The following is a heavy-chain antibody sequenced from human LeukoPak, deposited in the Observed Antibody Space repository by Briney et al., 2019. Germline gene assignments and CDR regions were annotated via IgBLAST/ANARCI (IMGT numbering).Heavy chain of an antibody. CDR3: ARGSVGGGNYNNYYMAV. V-gene: IGHV4-61*09. Sequence: SQTLSLTCTVSGGSIRSGRYYCSWIRQPAGKGLEWIGHFYTSGSTNYNPSLKSRVTISGDTSKNQFSLKLNSVTAADTAVYYCARGSVGGGNYNNYYMAVWGKGTTVTVSS. D-gene: IGHD5/OR15-5a*01. CDR1: GGSIRSGRYY. CDR2: FYTSGST. J-gene: IGHJ6*03.